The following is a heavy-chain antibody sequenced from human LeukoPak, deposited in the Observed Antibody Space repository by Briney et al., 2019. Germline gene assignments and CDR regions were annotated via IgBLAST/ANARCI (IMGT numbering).Heavy chain of an antibody. Sequence: SGGSLRLSCAASGFTFSSYGMHWVRQAPGKGLEWVASSSYDGGNKHFANSAKGRFTISRDNSENTLYLQMNNLRAEDTAVFYCAKGGKEGATEGGDSFDIWGQGTMVTVSS. J-gene: IGHJ3*02. D-gene: IGHD1-26*01. CDR1: GFTFSSYG. V-gene: IGHV3-30*18. CDR3: AKGGKEGATEGGDSFDI. CDR2: SSYDGGNK.